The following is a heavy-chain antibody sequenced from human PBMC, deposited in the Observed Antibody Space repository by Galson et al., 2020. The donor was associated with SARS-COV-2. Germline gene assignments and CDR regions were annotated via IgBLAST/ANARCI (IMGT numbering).Heavy chain of an antibody. D-gene: IGHD5-12*01. CDR2: IIPIFGTA. J-gene: IGHJ6*02. Sequence: SVKVSCKASGGTFSSYAISWVRQAPGQGLEWMGGIIPIFGTANYAQKFQGRVTITADESTSTAYMELSSLRSEDTAVYYCASTYSGYGNYYYYYGMDVWGQGTTVTVSS. CDR1: GGTFSSYA. V-gene: IGHV1-69*13. CDR3: ASTYSGYGNYYYYYGMDV.